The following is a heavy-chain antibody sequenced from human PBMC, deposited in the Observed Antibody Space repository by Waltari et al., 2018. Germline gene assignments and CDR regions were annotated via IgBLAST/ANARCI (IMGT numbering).Heavy chain of an antibody. J-gene: IGHJ4*02. Sequence: QVQLVESGGGVAQPGRSLRLSCAASGFTFSNYGMQWVRQAPGKGLEWGALISNDGSDKYYADSVKGRFTISRDNSRNTLYLQMNSLRAEDTAVYYCAEDLYCTSTSCQDFWGQGTLVTVSS. D-gene: IGHD2-2*01. CDR1: GFTFSNYG. V-gene: IGHV3-30*18. CDR3: AEDLYCTSTSCQDF. CDR2: ISNDGSDK.